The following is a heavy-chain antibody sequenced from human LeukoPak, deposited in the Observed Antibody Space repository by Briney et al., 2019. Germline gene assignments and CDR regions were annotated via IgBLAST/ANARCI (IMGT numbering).Heavy chain of an antibody. V-gene: IGHV3-64*02. CDR1: GFTFSSYG. Sequence: GGSLRLSCAAAGFTFSSYGMHWVRQAPGKGLEYVSAISSDGGSTYYADSVKGRFTISRDNSKNTLYLQMGSLSADDMAVYYCARATSGWQFDYWGQGTLVTVPS. CDR2: ISSDGGST. CDR3: ARATSGWQFDY. D-gene: IGHD6-19*01. J-gene: IGHJ4*02.